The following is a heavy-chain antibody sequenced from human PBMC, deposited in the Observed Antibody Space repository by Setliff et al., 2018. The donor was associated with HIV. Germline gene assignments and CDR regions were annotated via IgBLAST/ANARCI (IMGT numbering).Heavy chain of an antibody. CDR3: KDHLSGWASDC. CDR2: IKQDGSEE. J-gene: IGHJ4*02. V-gene: IGHV3-7*01. Sequence: VGSLRLSCAASGFTFSTYWMIWVRQAPGKGLEWVAKIKQDGSEEYYVDSVKGRFTISRDNAKNSVYLQMNSLRVEDTAMYCTKDHLSGWASDCWGQGTLVTVSS. D-gene: IGHD6-19*01. CDR1: GFTFSTYW.